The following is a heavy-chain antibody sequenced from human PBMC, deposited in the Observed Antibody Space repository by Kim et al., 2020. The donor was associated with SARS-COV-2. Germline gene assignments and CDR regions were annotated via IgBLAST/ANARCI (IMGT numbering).Heavy chain of an antibody. Sequence: SNYYNPSLKSRFTISVDTSKNQFSLKLSSVTAADTAVYYCASLYTVTTDYWGQGTLVTVSS. D-gene: IGHD4-17*01. V-gene: IGHV4-31*02. CDR3: ASLYTVTTDY. CDR2: SN. J-gene: IGHJ4*02.